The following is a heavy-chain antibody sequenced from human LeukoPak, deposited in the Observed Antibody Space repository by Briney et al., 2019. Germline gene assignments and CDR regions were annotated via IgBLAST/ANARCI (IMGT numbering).Heavy chain of an antibody. CDR1: GGSISSYY. CDR2: IYYSGYT. J-gene: IGHJ4*02. Sequence: SETLSLTCSVSGGSISSYYWSWIRQPPGKGLEWIGYIYYSGYTNYNPSLKSRVTMSVDTSKNQFSLQLSSVTAADTAVYYCARGQAVAGVWGQGTLDTVSS. CDR3: ARGQAVAGV. D-gene: IGHD6-19*01. V-gene: IGHV4-59*01.